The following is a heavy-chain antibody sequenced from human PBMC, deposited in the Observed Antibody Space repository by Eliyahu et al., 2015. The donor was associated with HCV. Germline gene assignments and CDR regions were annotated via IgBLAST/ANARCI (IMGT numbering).Heavy chain of an antibody. CDR1: GFTVSNNF. D-gene: IGHD6-19*01. Sequence: EVQLVESGGGLIQPGGSLRLSCAASGFTVSNNFMSWVRQAPGKGLEWVSVIYSGGSTNYADSVKGRFTISRDNSKNTLYFQMNSLRAEDTAVYYCAKVRGSSGCFDSWGQGTLVTVSS. CDR3: AKVRGSSGCFDS. V-gene: IGHV3-53*01. CDR2: IYSGGST. J-gene: IGHJ4*02.